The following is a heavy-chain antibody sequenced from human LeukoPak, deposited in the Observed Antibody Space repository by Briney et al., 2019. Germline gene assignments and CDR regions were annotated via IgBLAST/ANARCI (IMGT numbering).Heavy chain of an antibody. Sequence: ASVKVSCKASGYTFPGYYMHRVRQATGQGLEWMGWMNPNSGNTGYAQKFQGRVTMTRNTSISTAYMELSSLRSEDTAVYYCARADIVVVPAATDPYYYYGMDVWGQGTTVTVSS. CDR2: MNPNSGNT. CDR3: ARADIVVVPAATDPYYYYGMDV. D-gene: IGHD2-2*01. CDR1: GYTFPGYY. J-gene: IGHJ6*02. V-gene: IGHV1-8*02.